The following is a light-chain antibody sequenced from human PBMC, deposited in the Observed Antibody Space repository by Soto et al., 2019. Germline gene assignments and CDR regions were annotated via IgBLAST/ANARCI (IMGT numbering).Light chain of an antibody. V-gene: IGKV3-15*01. CDR1: QSVSSN. CDR2: GAS. J-gene: IGKJ5*01. CDR3: QQYNNSPPT. Sequence: EIVMTQSPATLSVSPGERATLSCRASQSVSSNSAGYQQKPGQAPSLLIYGASTRATGIPARFSGIRSATDFTLTISSLQSEDFALYYCQQYNNSPPTFGQGTRLEIK.